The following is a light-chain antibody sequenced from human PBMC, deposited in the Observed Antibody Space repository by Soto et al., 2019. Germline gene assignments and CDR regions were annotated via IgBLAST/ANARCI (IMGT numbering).Light chain of an antibody. CDR3: SSYTSSFTVV. CDR2: YND. J-gene: IGLJ2*01. CDR1: NSNIGSNA. V-gene: IGLV1-36*01. Sequence: QSVLTQSPSVSGAPRQSVNISCSGNNSNIGSNAVHWYQQLPGKAPKLLMYYNDMLPSGVSDRFSGSKSGTSASLAISGLQAEDEADYYCSSYTSSFTVVFGGGTKLTVL.